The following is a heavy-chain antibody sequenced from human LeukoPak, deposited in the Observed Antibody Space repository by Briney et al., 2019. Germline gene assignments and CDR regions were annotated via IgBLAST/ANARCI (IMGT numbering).Heavy chain of an antibody. CDR3: ARRVFMVEYDSSGYYYGRYFDY. D-gene: IGHD3-22*01. V-gene: IGHV4-34*01. CDR2: INHSGST. CDR1: GGSISSYY. J-gene: IGHJ4*02. Sequence: SETLSLTCTVSGGSISSYYWSWIRQPPGKGLEWIGEINHSGSTNYNPSLKSRVTISVDTSKNQFSLKLSSVTAADTAVYYCARRVFMVEYDSSGYYYGRYFDYWGQGTLVTVSS.